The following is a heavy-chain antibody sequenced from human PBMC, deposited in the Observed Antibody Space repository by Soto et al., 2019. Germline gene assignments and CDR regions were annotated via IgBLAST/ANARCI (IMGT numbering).Heavy chain of an antibody. V-gene: IGHV4-31*03. J-gene: IGHJ4*02. Sequence: PSETLSLTCTVSGGSISSGGYYWSWIRQHPGKGLEWIGYIYYSGSTYYNPSLKSRVTISVDTSKNQFSLKLSSVTAADTAVYYCARSCGVAPAGPFDYWGQGTLVTVSS. CDR3: ARSCGVAPAGPFDY. CDR2: IYYSGST. D-gene: IGHD6-13*01. CDR1: GGSISSGGYY.